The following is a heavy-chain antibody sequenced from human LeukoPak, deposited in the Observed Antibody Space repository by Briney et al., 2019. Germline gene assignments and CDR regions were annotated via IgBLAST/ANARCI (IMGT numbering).Heavy chain of an antibody. CDR2: IIPIFGTA. V-gene: IGHV1-69*13. J-gene: IGHJ4*02. CDR3: ARGEGGSGWYLFFDY. D-gene: IGHD6-19*01. CDR1: GGTFSSYA. Sequence: ASVKVSCKASGGTFSSYAISWVRQAPGQGLEWMGGIIPIFGTANYAQKFQGRVTITADESTSTAYMELSSLRSEDTAVYYCARGEGGSGWYLFFDYWGQGTLVTVSS.